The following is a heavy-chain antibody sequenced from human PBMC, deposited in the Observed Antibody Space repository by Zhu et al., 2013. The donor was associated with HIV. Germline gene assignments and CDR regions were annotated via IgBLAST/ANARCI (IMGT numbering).Heavy chain of an antibody. Sequence: QVQLQESGPGLVKPSETLPLTCHVSGDSLSSNNYYWSWIRQPPGKGLEWIGEINHSGSTNYNPSLKSRVTISVDTSKNQFSLKLSSVTAADTAVYYCARGKESRYFDWLLRSGFDPWGQGTLVTVSS. CDR1: GDSLSSNNYY. CDR2: INHSGST. V-gene: IGHV4-39*07. CDR3: ARGKESRYFDWLLRSGFDP. J-gene: IGHJ5*02. D-gene: IGHD3-9*01.